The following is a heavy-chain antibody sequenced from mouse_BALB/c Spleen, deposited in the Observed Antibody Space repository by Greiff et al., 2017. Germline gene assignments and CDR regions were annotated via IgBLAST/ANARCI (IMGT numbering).Heavy chain of an antibody. CDR3: TRWGYGNPWFAY. V-gene: IGHV1-5*01. D-gene: IGHD2-10*02. CDR2: IYPGNSDT. Sequence: VQLQQSGTVLARPGASVKMSCKASGYSFTSYWMHWVKQRPGQGLEWIGAIYPGNSDTSYNQKFKGKAKLTAVTSASTAYMELSSLTNEDSAVYYCTRWGYGNPWFAYWGQGTLVTVSA. CDR1: GYSFTSYW. J-gene: IGHJ3*01.